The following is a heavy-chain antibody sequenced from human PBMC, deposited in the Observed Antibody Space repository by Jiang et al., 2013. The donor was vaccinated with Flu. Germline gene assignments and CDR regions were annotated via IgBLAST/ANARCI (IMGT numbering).Heavy chain of an antibody. CDR1: GYTFTGYY. V-gene: IGHV1-69*04. D-gene: IGHD2-8*01. CDR2: IIPILGIA. CDR3: ARDQTGGPNSVLPMGY. J-gene: IGHJ4*02. Sequence: SGAEVKKPGASVKVSCKASGYTFTGYYMHWVRQAPGQGLEWMGRIIPILGIANYAQKFQGRVTITADKSTSTAYMELSSLRSEDTAVYYCARDQTGGPNSVLPMGYWGQGTLVTVSS.